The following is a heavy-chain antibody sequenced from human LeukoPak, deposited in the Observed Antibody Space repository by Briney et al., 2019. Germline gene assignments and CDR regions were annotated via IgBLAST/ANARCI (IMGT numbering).Heavy chain of an antibody. CDR3: ANPRSRGRRFYYYYMDV. V-gene: IGHV3-23*01. D-gene: IGHD3-10*01. CDR2: ISATGGST. J-gene: IGHJ6*03. CDR1: GFTFTSYA. Sequence: GGSLRLSCAASGFTFTSYAVSWVRQAPGKGLEWVSTISATGGSTFYADSVKGRFTISRDISKNTVYLQMNSLRAEDTAVYYCANPRSRGRRFYYYYMDVWGKGTTVTVSS.